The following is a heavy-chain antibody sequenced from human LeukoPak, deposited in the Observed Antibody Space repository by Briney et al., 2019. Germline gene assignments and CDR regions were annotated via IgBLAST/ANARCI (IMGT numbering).Heavy chain of an antibody. D-gene: IGHD3-10*01. J-gene: IGHJ4*02. V-gene: IGHV3-33*06. CDR1: GFTFSSYG. CDR2: IWDDGSNN. Sequence: GGSLRLSCAASGFTFSSYGMHWVRQAPGKGLEWVTVIWDDGSNNYYADSVKGRFTISRDNSKNTLYLQMNSLRAEDTAVYYCAKDHSTHYYGSGTYGPRGYSDYWGQGTLVTVSS. CDR3: AKDHSTHYYGSGTYGPRGYSDY.